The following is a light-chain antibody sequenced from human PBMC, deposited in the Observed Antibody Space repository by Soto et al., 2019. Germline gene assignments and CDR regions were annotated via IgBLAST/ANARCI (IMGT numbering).Light chain of an antibody. Sequence: EIVLTQSPGTLSLSPGERATLSCRASQSVSSSYLAWHQQKPGQAPRLLMYGASSRATGIPDRFSGSGSGTDFILTISSLQSEDFGVFYCLHYNNWPLTFAGGTKVEIK. CDR3: LHYNNWPLT. CDR2: GAS. V-gene: IGKV3-20*01. CDR1: QSVSSSY. J-gene: IGKJ4*01.